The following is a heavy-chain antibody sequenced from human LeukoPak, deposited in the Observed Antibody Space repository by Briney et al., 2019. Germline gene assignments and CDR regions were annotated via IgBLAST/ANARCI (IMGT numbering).Heavy chain of an antibody. V-gene: IGHV1-18*04. D-gene: IGHD3-22*01. CDR2: ISAYNGNT. J-gene: IGHJ4*02. CDR1: GYVFTGHY. Sequence: GASVKVSCKASGYVFTGHYMHWVRQAPGQGLEWMGWISAYNGNTNYAQKLQGRVTMTTDTSTSTAYMELRSLRSDDTAVYYCARDASAYYSRWFDYWGQGTLVTVSS. CDR3: ARDASAYYSRWFDY.